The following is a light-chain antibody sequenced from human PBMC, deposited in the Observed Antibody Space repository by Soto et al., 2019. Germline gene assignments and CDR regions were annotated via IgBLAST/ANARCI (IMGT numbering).Light chain of an antibody. CDR1: SEHSSYP. Sequence: QLVLTQSPSASASLGASVKLTCTLSSEHSSYPIAWHQQQPEKGPRYLMTVKSDGSHNRGDGIPDRFSGSSSGAERYLTISSLQSEDEADYYCQTWATGIRIFGGGTKVTVL. V-gene: IGLV4-69*01. CDR2: VKSDGSH. CDR3: QTWATGIRI. J-gene: IGLJ2*01.